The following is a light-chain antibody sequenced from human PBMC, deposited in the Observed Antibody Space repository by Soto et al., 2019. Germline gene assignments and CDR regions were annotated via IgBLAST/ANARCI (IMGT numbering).Light chain of an antibody. Sequence: ETVMTQSPATLSVSPGERPTLSCRASQGVSSNLAWYQQKPGQAPRLVIYDASTRATGIPARFSGSGSGTKFTLTISSLQSEDFAVYYCQQYNTWPLTFGPGTKVDIK. CDR3: QQYNTWPLT. CDR2: DAS. CDR1: QGVSSN. J-gene: IGKJ3*01. V-gene: IGKV3-15*01.